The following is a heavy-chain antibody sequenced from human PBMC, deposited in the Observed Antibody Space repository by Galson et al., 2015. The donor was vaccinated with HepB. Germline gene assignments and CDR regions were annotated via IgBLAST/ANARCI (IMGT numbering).Heavy chain of an antibody. D-gene: IGHD3-22*01. V-gene: IGHV3-30-3*01. CDR2: ISYDGDDK. J-gene: IGHJ4*02. CDR1: GFTFTNYA. CDR3: ARERGRGYYYDSSALGY. Sequence: SLRLSCAASGFTFTNYAMHWVRQAPGKGLEWVSLISYDGDDKYYADSVKGRFTISRDNSRNTVYLRVNSLSTEDTAVYYCARERGRGYYYDSSALGYWGQGTLVTVSS.